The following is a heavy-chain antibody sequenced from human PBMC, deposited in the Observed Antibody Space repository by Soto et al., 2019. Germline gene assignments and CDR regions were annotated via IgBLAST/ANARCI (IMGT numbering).Heavy chain of an antibody. CDR2: FYYSGST. CDR3: ARAFDILTRYYFDY. Sequence: QVQLQESGPGLVKPSQTLSLTCTVSGGSISSGVYYWRWIRQPPGKGLEWIGYFYYSGSTYYNPSLKSRVTISVDTSKNQFSLKLSSVTAADTAVYYCARAFDILTRYYFDYWGQGTLVTVSS. V-gene: IGHV4-30-4*01. CDR1: GGSISSGVYY. J-gene: IGHJ4*02. D-gene: IGHD3-9*01.